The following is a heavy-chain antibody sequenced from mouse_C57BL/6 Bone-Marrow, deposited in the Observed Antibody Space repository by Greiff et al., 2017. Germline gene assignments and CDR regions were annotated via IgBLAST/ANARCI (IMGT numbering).Heavy chain of an antibody. CDR1: GYTFTSYW. J-gene: IGHJ2*01. D-gene: IGHD4-1*01. V-gene: IGHV1-55*01. CDR3: ARSGPLGRSFDY. CDR2: IYPTSGRT. Sequence: QVQLQQPGAELVKPGASVKMSCKASGYTFTSYWITWVKQRPGQGLEWIGDIYPTSGRTNYNEKFRSKAILTVDPSSNTAYLQRSSLTSEDSAVFYRARSGPLGRSFDYWGQGTTLTVSS.